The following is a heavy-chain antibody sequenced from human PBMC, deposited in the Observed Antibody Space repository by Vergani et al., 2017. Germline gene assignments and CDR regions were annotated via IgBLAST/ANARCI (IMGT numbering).Heavy chain of an antibody. Sequence: EVQLVESGGGLVQPGRSLRLSCTASGFTFGDYAMSWFRQAPGKGLEWVGFIRSKAYGGTTEYAASVKGRFTISRDDSKSIAYLQMNSLKTEDTAVYYCTRDSLVATEQSPLDYWGQGTLVTVSS. J-gene: IGHJ4*02. V-gene: IGHV3-49*03. CDR1: GFTFGDYA. D-gene: IGHD1/OR15-1a*01. CDR2: IRSKAYGGTT. CDR3: TRDSLVATEQSPLDY.